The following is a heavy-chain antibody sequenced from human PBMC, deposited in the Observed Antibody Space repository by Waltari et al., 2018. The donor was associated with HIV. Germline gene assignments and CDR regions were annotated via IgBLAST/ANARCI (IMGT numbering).Heavy chain of an antibody. V-gene: IGHV1-2*02. CDR1: GNTFTSHY. Sequence: QVQLVQSGAEVRKPGASVRVSCKASGNTFTSHYIHWVGQATGQGLEWMGWINPSSGGTKYAQRFQGRVTMTRDTSINTAYMDLSGLTSDDTAVYFCARDRSIVSRHYDNAVSPYFDSWGQGTLVTVSS. CDR3: ARDRSIVSRHYDNAVSPYFDS. D-gene: IGHD3-22*01. J-gene: IGHJ4*02. CDR2: INPSSGGT.